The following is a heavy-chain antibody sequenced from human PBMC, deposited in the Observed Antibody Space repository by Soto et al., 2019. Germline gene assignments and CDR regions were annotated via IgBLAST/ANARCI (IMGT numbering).Heavy chain of an antibody. CDR2: ISGSGGST. J-gene: IGHJ4*02. D-gene: IGHD3-3*01. CDR1: GFMFSSYG. Sequence: ESLILSCAASGFMFSSYGMSWVRQAPGKGLEWVSAISGSGGSTYYADSVKGRFTISRDNSKNTLYLQMNSLRAEDTAVYYCAKDFTIFGVVIDYWGQGTLVTVSS. CDR3: AKDFTIFGVVIDY. V-gene: IGHV3-23*01.